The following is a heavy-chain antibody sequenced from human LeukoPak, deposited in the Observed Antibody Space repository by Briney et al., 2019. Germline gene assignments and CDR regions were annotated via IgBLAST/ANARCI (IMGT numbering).Heavy chain of an antibody. D-gene: IGHD5-12*01. Sequence: SETLSLTCTVSGDSMRSYYWSWIRQPAGKGREWIGRIYTSGSTNYNPSLKSRVTMSIDTSKNQFSLKLSSVTAADTAFYYCARTYSGYDYLGDPFDLWGQGTLVTVSS. CDR1: GDSMRSYY. CDR2: IYTSGST. J-gene: IGHJ4*02. CDR3: ARTYSGYDYLGDPFDL. V-gene: IGHV4-4*07.